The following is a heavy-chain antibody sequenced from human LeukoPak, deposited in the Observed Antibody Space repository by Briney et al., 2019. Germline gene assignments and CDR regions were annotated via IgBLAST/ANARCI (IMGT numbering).Heavy chain of an antibody. V-gene: IGHV3-30*02. Sequence: GGSLRLSCAASGFSFSTYGMHWVRQAPGKGLEWVAFIRHDASSQYYADSVKGRFTISRDNSKNTLYLQMNSLRAEDTAVYYCVKVSRPALPTMGAFDIWGQGTMVTVSS. CDR3: VKVSRPALPTMGAFDI. CDR2: IRHDASSQ. J-gene: IGHJ3*02. D-gene: IGHD3-10*01. CDR1: GFSFSTYG.